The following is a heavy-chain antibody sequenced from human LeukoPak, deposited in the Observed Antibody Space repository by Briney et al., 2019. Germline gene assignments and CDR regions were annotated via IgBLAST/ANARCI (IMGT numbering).Heavy chain of an antibody. V-gene: IGHV1-46*01. Sequence: ASVKVSCKASGYTFTSHFMHWVRQAPGQGLEWMGIINPRGGSTSYTQKFQGRVTMTRDTSTSTVYMELSSLRSEDTAVYYCARGGYSSSFDYWGQGTLVTVSS. CDR1: GYTFTSHF. CDR2: INPRGGST. CDR3: ARGGYSSSFDY. J-gene: IGHJ4*02. D-gene: IGHD6-13*01.